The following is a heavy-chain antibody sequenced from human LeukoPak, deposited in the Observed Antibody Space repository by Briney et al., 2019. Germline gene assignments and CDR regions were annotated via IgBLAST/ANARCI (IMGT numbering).Heavy chain of an antibody. CDR3: ARIDSSGYYFDY. J-gene: IGHJ4*02. CDR1: GYTFTGYY. V-gene: IGHV1-2*06. Sequence: SVKVSCKASGYTFTGYYMHWVRQAPGQGLEWMGRINPNSGGTNYAQKFQGGVTMTRDTSISTAYMELSRLRSDDTAVYYCARIDSSGYYFDYWGQGTLVTVSS. CDR2: INPNSGGT. D-gene: IGHD3-22*01.